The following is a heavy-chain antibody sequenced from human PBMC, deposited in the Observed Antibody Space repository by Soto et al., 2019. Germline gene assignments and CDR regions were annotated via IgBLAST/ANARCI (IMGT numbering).Heavy chain of an antibody. CDR3: AKDAPHYYGMDV. CDR2: ISYDGSNK. Sequence: LRLSCAASGFTFSSYGMHWVRQAPGKGLEWVAVISYDGSNKYYADSVKGRFTISRDNSKNTLYLQMNSLRAEDTAVYYCAKDAPHYYGMDVWGQGTTVTVSS. V-gene: IGHV3-30*18. J-gene: IGHJ6*02. CDR1: GFTFSSYG.